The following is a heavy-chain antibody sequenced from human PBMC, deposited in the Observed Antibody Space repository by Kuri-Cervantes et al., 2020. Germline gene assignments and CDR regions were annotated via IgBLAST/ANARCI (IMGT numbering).Heavy chain of an antibody. V-gene: IGHV3-33*06. Sequence: GGSLRLSCAASGFTFSSYGMHWVRQAPGKGLEWVAVIWYDGSNKYYADSVKGRFTISRDNSKNTLYLQMNSLRAEDTAVYYCAKEDEYYGSGSYYNNWGQGTLVTVSS. J-gene: IGHJ4*02. D-gene: IGHD3-10*01. CDR1: GFTFSSYG. CDR3: AKEDEYYGSGSYYNN. CDR2: IWYDGSNK.